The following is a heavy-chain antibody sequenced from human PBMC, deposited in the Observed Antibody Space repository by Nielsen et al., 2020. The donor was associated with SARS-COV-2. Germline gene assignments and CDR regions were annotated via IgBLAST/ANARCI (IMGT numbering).Heavy chain of an antibody. V-gene: IGHV3-30*03. J-gene: IGHJ6*02. CDR1: GFTFSNAW. CDR2: TSYDGRDK. CDR3: ARQATIYMNEVSGMDV. D-gene: IGHD3-9*01. Sequence: GESLKISCAASGFTFSNAWMSWVRQAPGKGLDWVAFTSYDGRDKFYADSVRGRFIVSRDNFRNTLSLHMDSLRTEDTAVYFCARQATIYMNEVSGMDVWGQGTTVTVSS.